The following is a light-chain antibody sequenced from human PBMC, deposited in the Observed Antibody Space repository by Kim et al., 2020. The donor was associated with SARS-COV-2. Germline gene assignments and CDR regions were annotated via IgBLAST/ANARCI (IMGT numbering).Light chain of an antibody. J-gene: IGLJ2*01. V-gene: IGLV4-69*01. CDR2: LNSDGSH. CDR3: QTWDTGMV. Sequence: QLVLTQSPSASASLGASVKLTCTLSSGHITYSIAWHQHRPEKGPRYLMKLNSDGSHTKGDGIPDRFSGSSSGAERYLTISSLQSEDEADYYCQTWDTGMVFGGGTQLTVL. CDR1: SGHITYS.